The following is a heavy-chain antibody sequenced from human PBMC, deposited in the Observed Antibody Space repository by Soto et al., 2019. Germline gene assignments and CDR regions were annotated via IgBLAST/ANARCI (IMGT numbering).Heavy chain of an antibody. D-gene: IGHD4-17*01. CDR2: MYYTGAS. V-gene: IGHV4-59*12. J-gene: IGHJ4*02. CDR1: RGSISTYY. CDR3: ARDKGYGDNGFDY. Sequence: SETLSLTCAVSRGSISTYYWSWIRQSPGKGLEWIGYMYYTGASDYNPSLKNRVSISLDTSTNQVSLKLSSVTAADTAVYYCARDKGYGDNGFDYWGQGIMVTVSS.